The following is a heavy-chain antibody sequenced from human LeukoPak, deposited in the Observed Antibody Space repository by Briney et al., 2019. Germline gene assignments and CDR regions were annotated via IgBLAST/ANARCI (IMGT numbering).Heavy chain of an antibody. D-gene: IGHD2-15*01. Sequence: SETLSLTCTVSGGSISSSSYYWGWIRQPPGKGLEWIGSIYYSGSTYYNPSLKSRVTISVDTSKNQFSLKLSSVTAADTAVYYCARQRYCSGGSCYSLFVDYWGQGTLVTVSS. CDR2: IYYSGST. V-gene: IGHV4-39*01. J-gene: IGHJ4*02. CDR1: GGSISSSSYY. CDR3: ARQRYCSGGSCYSLFVDY.